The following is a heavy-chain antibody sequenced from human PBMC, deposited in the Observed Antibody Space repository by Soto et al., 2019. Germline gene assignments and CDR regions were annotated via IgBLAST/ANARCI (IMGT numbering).Heavy chain of an antibody. Sequence: ASVKVSCKASGYTFTGYYMHWVRQAPGQGLEWMGWINPNSGGTNYAQKFQGWVTMTRDTSISTAYMELSRLRSDDTAVYYCAILEEGGYHSGMIHPPFDYWGQGTLVTVSS. CDR1: GYTFTGYY. J-gene: IGHJ4*02. D-gene: IGHD2-15*01. V-gene: IGHV1-2*04. CDR3: AILEEGGYHSGMIHPPFDY. CDR2: INPNSGGT.